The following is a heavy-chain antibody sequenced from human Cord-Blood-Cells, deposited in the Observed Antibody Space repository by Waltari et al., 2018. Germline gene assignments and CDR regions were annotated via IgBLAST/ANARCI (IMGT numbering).Heavy chain of an antibody. V-gene: IGHV4-34*01. CDR1: GGSFSGYY. CDR2: INHSGST. Sequence: QVQLQQWGAGLLKPSETLSLTCAVYGGSFSGYYWSWIRQPPGKGLEWIGEINHSGSTNYNPSLKSRVTISVDTSKNQFSLKLSSVTAADTAVYYCASQYYDFWSGYHNWFDPWGQGTLFTVSS. J-gene: IGHJ5*02. CDR3: ASQYYDFWSGYHNWFDP. D-gene: IGHD3-3*01.